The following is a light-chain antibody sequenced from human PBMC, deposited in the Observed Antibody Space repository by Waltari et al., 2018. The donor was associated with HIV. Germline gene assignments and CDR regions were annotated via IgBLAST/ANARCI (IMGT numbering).Light chain of an antibody. Sequence: QSALTQPRSVSGSPGQSVTISCTGTSSDVGGYNYVSWYQHHPNKGPKLLIYDVNKRPSGVPDRCSGSKSGNTASLTISGLQAEDEADYYRCSYADTYFVLFGGRTKVTVL. CDR3: CSYADTYFVL. V-gene: IGLV2-11*01. CDR1: SSDVGGYNY. J-gene: IGLJ2*01. CDR2: DVN.